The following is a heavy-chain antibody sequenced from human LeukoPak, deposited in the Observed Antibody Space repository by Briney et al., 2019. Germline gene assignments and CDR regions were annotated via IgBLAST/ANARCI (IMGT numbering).Heavy chain of an antibody. CDR2: INPNSGGT. J-gene: IGHJ3*02. D-gene: IGHD3-10*01. V-gene: IGHV1-2*06. Sequence: GASVKVSCKASGYTFTGYYMHWVRQAPGQGLEWMGRINPNSGGTNYAQKFQGRVTMTRDTSISTAYMELSRLRSDDTAVYYCARDNAFLGSSLGAFDIWVQGTMVTVSS. CDR3: ARDNAFLGSSLGAFDI. CDR1: GYTFTGYY.